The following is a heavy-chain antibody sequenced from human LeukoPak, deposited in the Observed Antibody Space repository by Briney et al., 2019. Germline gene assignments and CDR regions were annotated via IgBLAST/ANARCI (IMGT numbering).Heavy chain of an antibody. J-gene: IGHJ4*02. CDR1: GFTLSGYW. Sequence: GGSLRLSCVASGFTLSGYWMSWVRQAPGKGLEWVAVTSSDLNVKLYADSVKGRFTISRDNSRSTLYLQMNSLRPEDTAIYYCAREGYYGSGSPPSLYFDYWGQGTLVTVSS. V-gene: IGHV3-30*03. D-gene: IGHD3-10*01. CDR2: TSSDLNVK. CDR3: AREGYYGSGSPPSLYFDY.